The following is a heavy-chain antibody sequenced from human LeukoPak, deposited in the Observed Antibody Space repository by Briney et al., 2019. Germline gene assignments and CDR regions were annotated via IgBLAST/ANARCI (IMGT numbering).Heavy chain of an antibody. J-gene: IGHJ4*02. CDR1: GYTFSGYY. CDR2: INPNAGGT. Sequence: ASVKVSCKASGYTFSGYYVHRVRQAPGQGLEWMGWINPNAGGTKFAQMFQGRVTMTRDTSINTAYMELNRLRSDDTAVYYCARAPYSSGGYAYFDYWGLGPLVTVSS. CDR3: ARAPYSSGGYAYFDY. D-gene: IGHD6-19*01. V-gene: IGHV1-2*02.